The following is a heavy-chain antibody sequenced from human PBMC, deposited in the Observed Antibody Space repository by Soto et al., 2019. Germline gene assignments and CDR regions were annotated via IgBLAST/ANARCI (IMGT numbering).Heavy chain of an antibody. D-gene: IGHD3-10*01. J-gene: IGHJ4*02. V-gene: IGHV3-30*18. CDR3: VKQTGSGSYYNAGSGGHGDS. CDR1: GFTFNNYG. Sequence: PGGSLRLSCAASGFTFNNYGMHWVRQAPGKGLEWVVVISFDGRNSYYLDSVKGRFTISRDNSKNTLYLDMTSLRPEDTAIYYCVKQTGSGSYYNAGSGGHGDSWGQGILVTVSS. CDR2: ISFDGRNS.